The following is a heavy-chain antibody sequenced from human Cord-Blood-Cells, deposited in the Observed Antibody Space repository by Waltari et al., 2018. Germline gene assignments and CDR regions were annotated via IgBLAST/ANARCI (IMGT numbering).Heavy chain of an antibody. CDR2: IYYSGST. J-gene: IGHJ4*02. CDR1: GGSISSSSYY. D-gene: IGHD1-26*01. Sequence: QLQLQESGPGLVKPSETLSLTCTVSGGSISSSSYYWGWIRQPPGKGLEWIGSIYYSGSTYYNPTLKSGVTISVDTSKNQFALRLSSVTAADTAVYYCARREGATDYWGQGTLVTVSS. V-gene: IGHV4-39*07. CDR3: ARREGATDY.